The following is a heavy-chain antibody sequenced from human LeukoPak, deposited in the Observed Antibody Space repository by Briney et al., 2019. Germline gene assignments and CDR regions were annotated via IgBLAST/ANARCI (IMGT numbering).Heavy chain of an antibody. V-gene: IGHV3-23*01. J-gene: IGHJ4*02. CDR3: AKKPATTKFPFDI. CDR2: ISGSGGST. CDR1: GFTFSSYA. Sequence: PGGSLRLSCAASGFTFSSYAMSWVRQAPGKGLEWVSAISGSGGSTYYADSVKGRFTVSRDNSQNTLFLQMHSLRAEDTAVYYCAKKPATTKFPFDIWGQGTLVTVSP. D-gene: IGHD1-1*01.